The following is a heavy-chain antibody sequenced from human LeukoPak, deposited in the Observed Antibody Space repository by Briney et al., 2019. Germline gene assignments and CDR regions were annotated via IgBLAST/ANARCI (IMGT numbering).Heavy chain of an antibody. J-gene: IGHJ4*02. Sequence: PSETLSLTCAVYGGSFSGYYWSWLRQPPGKGLEWIGEINHSGSTNYNPSLKSRVTISVDTSKNQFSLKLSSVTAADTAVYYCARARSFLGWLLPSYYFDYWGQGTLVTVSS. D-gene: IGHD3-22*01. CDR3: ARARSFLGWLLPSYYFDY. V-gene: IGHV4-34*01. CDR2: INHSGST. CDR1: GGSFSGYY.